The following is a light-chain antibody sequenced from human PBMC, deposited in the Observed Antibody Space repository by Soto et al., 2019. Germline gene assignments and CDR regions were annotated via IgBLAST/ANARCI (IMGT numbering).Light chain of an antibody. CDR2: GAS. Sequence: EVVLTHSPSARSVSPVSGASLSCSSSQSVGSNLAWYQQKPGQTPRVLIYGASTRAIGIPARFSGSGFGTEFTLTISSLQSEDFVVYYCQQYSNWPLLSFGGGTKVDIK. CDR3: QQYSNWPLLS. J-gene: IGKJ4*01. V-gene: IGKV3-15*01. CDR1: QSVGSN.